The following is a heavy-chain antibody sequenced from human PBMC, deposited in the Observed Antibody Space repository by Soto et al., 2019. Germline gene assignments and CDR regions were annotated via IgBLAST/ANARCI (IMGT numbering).Heavy chain of an antibody. V-gene: IGHV4-59*01. Sequence: QVQLQESGPGLVKPSETLSLTCTVSGGSISSYYWSWIRQPPGKDLGWIGYIYYSGSTNYNPSLKSRVTISVDTSKNQFSLKLSSVTAADTAVYYCARGRGYGGTIDAFDIWGQGTMVTVSS. CDR3: ARGRGYGGTIDAFDI. D-gene: IGHD4-17*01. J-gene: IGHJ3*02. CDR2: IYYSGST. CDR1: GGSISSYY.